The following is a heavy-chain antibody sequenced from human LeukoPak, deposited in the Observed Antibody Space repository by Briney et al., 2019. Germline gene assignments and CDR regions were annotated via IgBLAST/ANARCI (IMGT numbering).Heavy chain of an antibody. CDR1: GVTFSGYY. V-gene: IGHV4-34*01. Sequence: SETLSLTCAVYGVTFSGYYWSWLRQPPGKGLEWVGEINNSGSTNSNPSLESRGITTVETTKNQFSLQRSLRTAADAAVYYCGRRTVTVVSPDDAFDMGGQGTMVTVSS. J-gene: IGHJ3*02. CDR3: GRRTVTVVSPDDAFDM. D-gene: IGHD4-23*01. CDR2: INNSGST.